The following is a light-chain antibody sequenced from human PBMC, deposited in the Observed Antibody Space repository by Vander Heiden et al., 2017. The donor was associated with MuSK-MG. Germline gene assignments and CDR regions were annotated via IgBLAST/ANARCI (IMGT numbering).Light chain of an antibody. V-gene: IGLV3-21*04. J-gene: IGLJ2*01. CDR3: QVWDSSNDHVV. CDR2: YDS. CDR1: IIETKS. Sequence: SYVLTQPPSVSLTPGKTARITCGGDIIETKSVHWYHQRPGQAHGLVISYDSDRPSGIPERFSGSNYGDTATLTISRVEAGDEADYYCQVWDSSNDHVVFGGGTKLTVL.